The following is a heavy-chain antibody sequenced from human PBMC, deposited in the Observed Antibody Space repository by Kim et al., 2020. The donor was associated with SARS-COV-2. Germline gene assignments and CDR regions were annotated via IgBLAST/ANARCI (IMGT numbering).Heavy chain of an antibody. D-gene: IGHD1-1*01. CDR3: AGDVGSNSLDYFDY. CDR1: GFTFRNYA. CDR2: ITASGRDT. J-gene: IGHJ4*02. V-gene: IGHV3-23*01. Sequence: GGSLRLSCEASGFTFRNYAMNWVRQAPGKGLEWVSAITASGRDTYYAASVKGRFTVSRDNSKNIVYLQLDSLRGGDTATYYCAGDVGSNSLDYFDYWGLGTLVTVSA.